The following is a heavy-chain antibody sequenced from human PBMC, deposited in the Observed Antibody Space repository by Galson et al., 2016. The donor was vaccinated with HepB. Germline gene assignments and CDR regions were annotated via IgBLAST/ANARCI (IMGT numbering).Heavy chain of an antibody. CDR1: EFTFSSYA. D-gene: IGHD5-12*01. CDR3: ARDPGYSAFDI. Sequence: SLRLSCAASEFTFSSYAMSWVCQAPGKGLELAANINQDGSEKSYVDSAKGRFTISRDNAKNSLYLQMNSLRAEDTAVYFCARDPGYSAFDIWGQGTMVTVSS. CDR2: INQDGSEK. J-gene: IGHJ3*02. V-gene: IGHV3-7*04.